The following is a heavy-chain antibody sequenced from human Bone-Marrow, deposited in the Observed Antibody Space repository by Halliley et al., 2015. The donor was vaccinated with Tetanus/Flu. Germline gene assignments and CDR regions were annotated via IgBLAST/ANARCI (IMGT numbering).Heavy chain of an antibody. J-gene: IGHJ4*02. CDR3: ARVWDDYGGPLDY. CDR1: GYTFSSYY. D-gene: IGHD3-16*01. CDR2: INNGADDT. V-gene: IGHV1-46*01. Sequence: QVQLVQSGAEVKKPGASVRVSCKASGYTFSSYYMHWVRQAPGQGLEWMGRINNGADDTKYEQKFQGRVTMTRDTSTSTVYLELRSLRSEDTPIYYCARVWDDYGGPLDYWGQGTPVTVSS.